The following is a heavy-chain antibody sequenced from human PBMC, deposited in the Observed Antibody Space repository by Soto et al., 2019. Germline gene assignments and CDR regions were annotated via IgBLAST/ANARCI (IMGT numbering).Heavy chain of an antibody. J-gene: IGHJ4*02. D-gene: IGHD1-26*01. CDR3: ARVALNHYSGSYSGPDY. V-gene: IGHV1-58*02. CDR2: IVVGSGNT. CDR1: GFTFTSSA. Sequence: SVKVSCKASGFTFTSSAMQWVRQARGQRLEWIGWIVVGSGNTNYAQKFQERVTITRDMSTSTAYMELSSLRSEDTAVYYCARVALNHYSGSYSGPDYWGQGTLVTVSS.